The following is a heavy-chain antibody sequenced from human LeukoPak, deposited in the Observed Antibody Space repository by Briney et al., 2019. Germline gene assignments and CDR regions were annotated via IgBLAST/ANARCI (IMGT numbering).Heavy chain of an antibody. CDR2: ISGSGGST. J-gene: IGHJ4*02. CDR1: GFTFSGYG. V-gene: IGHV3-23*01. D-gene: IGHD2-15*01. CDR3: AKSPVSSCRGSFCYPFDY. Sequence: GGSLRLPCAASGFTFSGYGMSWVRQAPGKGLEWVSAISGSGGSTYYADSVKGRFTISRDNSKNTLYLQMNSLRAEDTAVYFCAKSPVSSCRGSFCYPFDYWGQGNLVTVSS.